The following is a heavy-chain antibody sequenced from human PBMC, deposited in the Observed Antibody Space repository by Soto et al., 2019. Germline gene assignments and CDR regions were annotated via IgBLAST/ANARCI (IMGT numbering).Heavy chain of an antibody. CDR3: ARGGWNVLFDK. CDR2: ISLSSSSI. D-gene: IGHD1-1*01. J-gene: IGHJ4*02. V-gene: IGHV3-48*02. Sequence: EVQLVESGGALVQPGGSLRLSCTASGFTFSSFSMNWVRQAPGRGLEWVSYISLSSSSISYADCVKGRFTTSRDNAKNSLYLQMNSLRDDDTAVYYCARGGWNVLFDKWGQGTLGTVSS. CDR1: GFTFSSFS.